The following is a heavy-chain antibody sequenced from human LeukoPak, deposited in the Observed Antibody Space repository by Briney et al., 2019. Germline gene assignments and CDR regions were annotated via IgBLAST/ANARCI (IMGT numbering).Heavy chain of an antibody. V-gene: IGHV1-8*01. CDR1: GYTFTSFD. D-gene: IGHD3-10*01. CDR3: ARGSHGSGSPSPYYYYMDV. CDR2: MNPNSGNT. J-gene: IGHJ6*03. Sequence: ASVKVSCKTSGYTFTSFDINWVRQATGQGLEWVGWMNPNSGNTGYAQRFQGRVSMTSNTSVSTAYMELSSLTSEDTAVYYCARGSHGSGSPSPYYYYMDVWGKGTRSPSP.